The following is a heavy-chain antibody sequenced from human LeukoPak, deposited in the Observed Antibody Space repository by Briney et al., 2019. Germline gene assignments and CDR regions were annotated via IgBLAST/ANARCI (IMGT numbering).Heavy chain of an antibody. CDR2: IYYSGST. V-gene: IGHV4-31*03. J-gene: IGHJ5*02. CDR3: ARGDYYGSGLAQATNWFDP. Sequence: PSQTLSLTCTVSGGSISSGGYYWSWIRQHPGKGREWIGYIYYSGSTYYNPSLKSRVTISVDTSKNQFSLKLSSVTAADTAVYYCARGDYYGSGLAQATNWFDPWGQGTLVTVSS. D-gene: IGHD3-10*01. CDR1: GGSISSGGYY.